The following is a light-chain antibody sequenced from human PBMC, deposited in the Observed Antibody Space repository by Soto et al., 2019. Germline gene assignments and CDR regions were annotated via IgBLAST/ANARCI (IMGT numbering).Light chain of an antibody. V-gene: IGLV2-23*02. CDR1: SSDVGGYNF. CDR3: CSFAGPSTHVV. J-gene: IGLJ2*01. CDR2: EVT. Sequence: QSALTQPASVSGSPGQSITISCTGTSSDVGGYNFVSWYQQHPGKAPKLIIYEVTKRPSGVSDRFSGSKSGDTASLTISGLQPEDEADYLCCSFAGPSTHVVFGGGTKLTVL.